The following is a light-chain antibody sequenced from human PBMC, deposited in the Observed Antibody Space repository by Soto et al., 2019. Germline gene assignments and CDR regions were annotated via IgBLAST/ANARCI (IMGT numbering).Light chain of an antibody. CDR2: NN. J-gene: IGLJ3*02. CDR1: SSNIGSNP. Sequence: QAVVTQPPSASGTPGQRVTISCSGSSSNIGSNPVNWYQQLPGTAPKLLIYNNQRPSGVPDRFSGSKSGTSASLAISGLQSXDEADYYCAAWDDSLNGFWVFGGGTKLTVL. V-gene: IGLV1-44*01. CDR3: AAWDDSLNGFWV.